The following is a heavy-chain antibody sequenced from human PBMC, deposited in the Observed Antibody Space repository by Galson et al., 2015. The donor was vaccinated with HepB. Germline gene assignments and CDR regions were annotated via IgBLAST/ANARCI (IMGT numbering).Heavy chain of an antibody. J-gene: IGHJ4*02. CDR3: ARGTYYDF. Sequence: SVKVSCKASGYTFSTYGISWVRQAPGQGLEWMGWISAYNDHTNYAQKFQGRVTMTTDTPTNTAYMELRSLRSDDTAVYYCARGTYYDFWGQGTLVTVSS. CDR1: GYTFSTYG. D-gene: IGHD1-14*01. CDR2: ISAYNDHT. V-gene: IGHV1-18*01.